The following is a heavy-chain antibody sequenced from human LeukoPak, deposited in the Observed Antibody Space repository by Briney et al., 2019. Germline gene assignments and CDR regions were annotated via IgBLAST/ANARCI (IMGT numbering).Heavy chain of an antibody. CDR2: VNLQGST. J-gene: IGHJ4*02. CDR3: AREGGPYRPLDY. Sequence: SETRSLTGGVSGGSFTQTHYWTWVRQPPGKGLEWIGEVNLQGSTNYNPSLMGRVAISVDKSENHVSLQLTSVTAADTAVYYCAREGGPYRPLDYSGQGTLVTVSS. V-gene: IGHV4-4*02. CDR1: GGSFTQTHY.